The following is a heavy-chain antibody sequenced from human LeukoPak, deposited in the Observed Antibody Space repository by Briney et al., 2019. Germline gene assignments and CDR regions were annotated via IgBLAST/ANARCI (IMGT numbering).Heavy chain of an antibody. CDR3: ARVTCVTGFSHY. V-gene: IGHV1-3*01. CDR2: INAGNSNT. Sequence: SVKLSCKVSGYTFTSYAMHWVRQAPGHRLEWVGWINAGNSNTKYSQKFRGRVTITRDTSASTAYMELSSLRSEDTAVYYCARVTCVTGFSHYWGQGTLVTVSS. D-gene: IGHD1-20*01. J-gene: IGHJ4*02. CDR1: GYTFTSYA.